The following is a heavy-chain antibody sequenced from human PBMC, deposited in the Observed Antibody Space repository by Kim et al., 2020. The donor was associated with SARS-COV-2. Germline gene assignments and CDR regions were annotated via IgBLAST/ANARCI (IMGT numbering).Heavy chain of an antibody. D-gene: IGHD4-17*01. J-gene: IGHJ6*02. CDR2: ISGDGGST. CDR1: GFTFDDYA. Sequence: GGSLRLSCAASGFTFDDYAMHWVRQAPGKGLEWVSLISGDGGSTYYADSVKGRFTISRDNSKNSLYLQMNSLRTEDTALYYCAKDTVGDYVPYYYYYGMDVWGQGTTVTVSS. V-gene: IGHV3-43*02. CDR3: AKDTVGDYVPYYYYYGMDV.